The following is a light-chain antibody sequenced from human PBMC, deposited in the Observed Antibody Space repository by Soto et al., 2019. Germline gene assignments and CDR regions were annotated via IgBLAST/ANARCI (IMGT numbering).Light chain of an antibody. CDR1: QGISGY. CDR2: IAS. J-gene: IGKJ4*01. Sequence: IQLTQSPSSLSASVGDRVTITCRASQGISGYLAWYQQKPGKAPKLLIDIASTLQSGVPSRFRGSGSGTDVTLTIFCMQREHLANYYCQQINSYPLTFGRGTKVDIK. CDR3: QQINSYPLT. V-gene: IGKV1-9*01.